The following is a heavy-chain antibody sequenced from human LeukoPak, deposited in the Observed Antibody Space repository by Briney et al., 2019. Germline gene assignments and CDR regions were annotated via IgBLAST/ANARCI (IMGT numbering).Heavy chain of an antibody. CDR2: IIPIFGTA. V-gene: IGHV1-69*06. D-gene: IGHD6-13*01. Sequence: GASVKVSCKASGGTFSSYAISWVRQAPGQGLEWMGGIIPIFGTANYAQKFQGRATITADKSTSTAYMELSSLRSEDTAVYYCARDRQSSSWYSFYYYYYYMDVWGKGTTVTVSS. CDR3: ARDRQSSSWYSFYYYYYYMDV. J-gene: IGHJ6*03. CDR1: GGTFSSYA.